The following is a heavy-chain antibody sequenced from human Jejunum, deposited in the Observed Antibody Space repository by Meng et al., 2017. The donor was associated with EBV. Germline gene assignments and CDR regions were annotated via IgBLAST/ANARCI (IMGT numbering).Heavy chain of an antibody. CDR2: ISQGGTT. J-gene: IGHJ4*02. V-gene: IGHV4/OR15-8*01. Sequence: QLQLQESGPGLVKPSETLSLTCVVSSGSISSSNWWSWVRQPPGKGLEWIGEISQGGTTYYDPSLESRVTMFVDKVKNQLSLRVSSVTAADTAVYYCASHLTMSGTRGFDYWGPGNLVTVSS. CDR1: SGSISSSNW. CDR3: ASHLTMSGTRGFDY. D-gene: IGHD1-26*01.